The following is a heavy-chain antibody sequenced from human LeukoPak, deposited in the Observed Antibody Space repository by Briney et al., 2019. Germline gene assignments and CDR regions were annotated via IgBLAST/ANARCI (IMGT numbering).Heavy chain of an antibody. CDR3: ARQRGYCSGGSCYSGLIDY. V-gene: IGHV5-51*01. D-gene: IGHD2-15*01. Sequence: GESLKISCKTSGYNFATYWIGWVRQMPGKGLEWMGIIYPSDSDTRYSPSFQGQVTITADKSISTPYLDWNSLNASDTAMYYCARQRGYCSGGSCYSGLIDYWGQGTLVTVSS. CDR1: GYNFATYW. CDR2: IYPSDSDT. J-gene: IGHJ4*02.